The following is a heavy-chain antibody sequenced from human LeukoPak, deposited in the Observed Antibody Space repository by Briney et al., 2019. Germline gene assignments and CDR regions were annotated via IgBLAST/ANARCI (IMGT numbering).Heavy chain of an antibody. V-gene: IGHV4-38-2*02. D-gene: IGHD6-19*01. CDR1: GYSISSGYY. CDR2: IYHSGST. J-gene: IGHJ2*01. CDR3: ARGRPYSSGWYVGWYFDL. Sequence: PSETLTLTCTVSGYSISSGYYWGWIRQPPGKGLEWIGSIYHSGSTYYNPSLKSRVTISVDTSKNQFSLKLSSVTAADTAVYYCARGRPYSSGWYVGWYFDLWGRGTLVTVSS.